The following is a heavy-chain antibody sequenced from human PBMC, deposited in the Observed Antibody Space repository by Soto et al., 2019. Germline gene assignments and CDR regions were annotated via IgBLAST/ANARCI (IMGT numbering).Heavy chain of an antibody. J-gene: IGHJ4*02. Sequence: EVQLLESGGGLVQPGGSLRLSCAASGFTFSTYAMSWVRQAPGKGLEWVSSIGGSGGRTYYADSVKGRSTISRDDSKNTLFLQMNSLRAEDTALYYCAKRDGRSSSWLLFDYWGQGTLVTVSS. CDR2: IGGSGGRT. V-gene: IGHV3-23*01. CDR3: AKRDGRSSSWLLFDY. CDR1: GFTFSTYA. D-gene: IGHD6-13*01.